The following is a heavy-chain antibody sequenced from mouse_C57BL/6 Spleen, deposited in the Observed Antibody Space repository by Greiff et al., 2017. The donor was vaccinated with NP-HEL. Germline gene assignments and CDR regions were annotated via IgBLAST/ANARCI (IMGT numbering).Heavy chain of an antibody. CDR1: GFSFNTYA. CDR3: VGDYDGRPYAMDY. D-gene: IGHD2-4*01. J-gene: IGHJ4*01. CDR2: IRSKSNNYAT. Sequence: EVMLVESGGGLVQPKGSLKLSCAASGFSFNTYAMNWVRQAPGKGLEWVARIRSKSNNYATYYADSVKDRFTISRDDSESMLYLKMNNLKTEDTAMYYCVGDYDGRPYAMDYWGQGTSVTVSS. V-gene: IGHV10-1*01.